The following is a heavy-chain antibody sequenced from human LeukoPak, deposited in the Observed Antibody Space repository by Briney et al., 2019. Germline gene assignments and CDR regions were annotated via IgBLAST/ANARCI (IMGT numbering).Heavy chain of an antibody. D-gene: IGHD2-2*01. J-gene: IGHJ4*02. CDR1: GFTFSSYS. Sequence: GGSLRLSCAAPGFTFSSYSINWVRQAPGKGLEWVSYISSDTISYADSVKGRFTISRDNAKNSLYLQMNSLRAEDTAVYYCARDHAWAFDYWGQGTLVTVSS. CDR2: ISSDTI. CDR3: ARDHAWAFDY. V-gene: IGHV3-48*04.